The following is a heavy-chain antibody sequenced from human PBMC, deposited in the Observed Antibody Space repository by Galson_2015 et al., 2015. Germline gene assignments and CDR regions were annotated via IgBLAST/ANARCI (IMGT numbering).Heavy chain of an antibody. V-gene: IGHV4-31*03. CDR3: ARGGGFGAYYFDY. CDR1: GGSISSGGYY. CDR2: IYYSGST. D-gene: IGHD3-10*01. Sequence: LTCTVSGGSISSGGYYWSWIRQHPGKGLEWIGYIYYSGSTYYNPSLKSRVTISVDTSKNQFSLKLSSVTAADTAVYYCARGGGFGAYYFDYWGQGTLVTVSS. J-gene: IGHJ4*02.